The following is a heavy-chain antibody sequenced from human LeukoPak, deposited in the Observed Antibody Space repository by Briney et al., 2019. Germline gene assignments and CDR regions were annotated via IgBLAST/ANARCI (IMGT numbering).Heavy chain of an antibody. V-gene: IGHV4-39*01. J-gene: IGHJ4*02. CDR1: GGSISSSSYY. CDR3: ARAYSSSRRYENDC. CDR2: VHYSGIT. Sequence: PSETLSLTXTVSGGSISSSSYYWGWIRQPPGKGLEWIGSVHYSGITYYNPSLKSRVTISVDTSKYQFSLKLTSVSAADSAVYSCARAYSSSRRYENDCWGQGTLVTVSS. D-gene: IGHD3-22*01.